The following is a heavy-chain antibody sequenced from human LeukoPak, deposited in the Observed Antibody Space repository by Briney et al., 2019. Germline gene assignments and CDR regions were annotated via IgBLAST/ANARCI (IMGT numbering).Heavy chain of an antibody. D-gene: IGHD1-14*01. CDR1: GFTFTDYY. V-gene: IGHV3-11*04. CDR3: ARENPHDYVQH. CDR2: ISSSGSTI. Sequence: PGRSLRLSCPASGFTFTDYYMSWIRQAPGKGLEWVSYISSSGSTICYADSVKGRFTISRDNAKNSLYLQMNSLRAEDTAVYYCARENPHDYVQHWGQGTLVTVSS. J-gene: IGHJ1*01.